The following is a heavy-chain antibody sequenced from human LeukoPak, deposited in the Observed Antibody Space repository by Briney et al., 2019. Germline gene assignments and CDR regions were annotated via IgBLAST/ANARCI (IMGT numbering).Heavy chain of an antibody. D-gene: IGHD2-2*01. V-gene: IGHV4-34*01. J-gene: IGHJ4*02. Sequence: EASETLSLTCAVYGGSFSGYYWSWIRQPPGKGLEWIGEINHSGSTNYNPSLKSRVTISVDTSKNQFSLKLSSVTAADTAVYYCARDVNLGYCSSTSCRSRFDYWGQGTLVTVSS. CDR3: ARDVNLGYCSSTSCRSRFDY. CDR1: GGSFSGYY. CDR2: INHSGST.